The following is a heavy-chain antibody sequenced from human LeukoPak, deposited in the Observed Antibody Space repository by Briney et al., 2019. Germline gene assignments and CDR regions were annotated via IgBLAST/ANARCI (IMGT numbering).Heavy chain of an antibody. D-gene: IGHD1-26*01. Sequence: PSETLSLTCAVYGGSLSGYYWSWIRQPPGKGLEWIGEINHSGSTNYNPSLKSRVTISVDTSKIQFSLKLNSVTAADTAVYYCARGRRSGSYYMYWGQGTLVTVSS. CDR1: GGSLSGYY. CDR2: INHSGST. V-gene: IGHV4-34*01. CDR3: ARGRRSGSYYMY. J-gene: IGHJ4*02.